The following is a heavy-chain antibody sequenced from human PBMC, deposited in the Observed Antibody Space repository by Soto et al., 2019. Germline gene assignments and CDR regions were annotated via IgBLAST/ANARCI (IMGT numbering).Heavy chain of an antibody. Sequence: LGESLKISCKGSGYSFTKYWISWVRQMPGKGLEWMGRIDPSDSYINYSPSFQGHVTISADKSINTAYLQWSSLRASDTAIYYCAXHYICRGGDCYYYGMDVWGQGTTVTVSS. J-gene: IGHJ6*02. D-gene: IGHD3-16*01. V-gene: IGHV5-10-1*01. CDR1: GYSFTKYW. CDR2: IDPSDSYI. CDR3: AXHYICRGGDCYYYGMDV.